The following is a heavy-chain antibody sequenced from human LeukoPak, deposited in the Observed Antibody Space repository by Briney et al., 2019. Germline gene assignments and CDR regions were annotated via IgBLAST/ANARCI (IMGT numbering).Heavy chain of an antibody. D-gene: IGHD2-21*02. V-gene: IGHV1-69*06. Sequence: SVKVSCKASGGTFSSYAISWVRQAPGQGLEWMGGIIPIFGTANYAQKFQGRVTITADKSTSTAYMELSSLRSEDTAVYYCARAEYCGGDCYGESYYYYMDVWGKGTTVTVSS. CDR1: GGTFSSYA. CDR3: ARAEYCGGDCYGESYYYYMDV. J-gene: IGHJ6*03. CDR2: IIPIFGTA.